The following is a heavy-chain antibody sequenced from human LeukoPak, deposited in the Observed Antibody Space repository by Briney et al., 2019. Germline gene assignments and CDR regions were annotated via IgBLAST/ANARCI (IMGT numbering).Heavy chain of an antibody. Sequence: GGSLRLSCAASGFTFDDYAMHWVRQAPGKGLEWVSGISWNSGSIGYADSVKGRFTISRDNAKNSLYLQMNSLRAEDTALYYCARDRWNECVFDYWGQGTLVTVSS. CDR2: ISWNSGSI. V-gene: IGHV3-9*01. CDR3: ARDRWNECVFDY. CDR1: GFTFDDYA. J-gene: IGHJ4*02. D-gene: IGHD1-1*01.